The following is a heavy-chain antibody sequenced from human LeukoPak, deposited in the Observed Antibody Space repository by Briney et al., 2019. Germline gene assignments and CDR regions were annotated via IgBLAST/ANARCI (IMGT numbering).Heavy chain of an antibody. D-gene: IGHD3-22*01. CDR1: GFTFSSYA. J-gene: IGHJ4*02. CDR3: AKLIVGNYYDSSGYPYYFDY. V-gene: IGHV3-23*01. CDR2: ISGSGGST. Sequence: SGGSLRLSCAASGFTFSSYAMSWVRQAPGKGLEWVSAISGSGGSTYYADSVKGRFTISRDNSKNTLYLQMNSLRAEDTAVYYCAKLIVGNYYDSSGYPYYFDYWGQGTLVTVSS.